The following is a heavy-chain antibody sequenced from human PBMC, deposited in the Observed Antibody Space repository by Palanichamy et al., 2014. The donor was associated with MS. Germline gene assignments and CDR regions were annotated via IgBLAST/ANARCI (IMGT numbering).Heavy chain of an antibody. D-gene: IGHD2-2*01. Sequence: QVRRGGGLGEAWSSLGRSLRLSCAASGFTFSSYGMHWVRQAPGKGLEWVAVISYDGSNKYYADSVKGRFTISRDNSKNTLYLQMNSLRAEDTAVYYCAKVRCSSTSCPNWFDPWGQGTLVTVSS. J-gene: IGHJ5*02. CDR2: ISYDGSNK. V-gene: IGHV3-30*18. CDR3: AKVRCSSTSCPNWFDP. CDR1: GFTFSSYG.